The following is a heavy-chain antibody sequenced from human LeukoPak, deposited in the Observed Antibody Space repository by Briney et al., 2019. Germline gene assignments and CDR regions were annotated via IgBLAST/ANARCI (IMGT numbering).Heavy chain of an antibody. CDR1: GFTFSDYS. J-gene: IGHJ4*02. CDR2: IGIDSGNT. D-gene: IGHD5-24*01. V-gene: IGHV3-11*06. CDR3: ARDYKYAFDN. Sequence: NPAGSLRLSCAASGFTFSDYSMSWVRQAPGKGLEWISYIGIDSGNTNYADSVKGRFTISGDKAKNSLYLQMNSLRVEDTAVYYCARDYKYAFDNWGQGTLVAVAS.